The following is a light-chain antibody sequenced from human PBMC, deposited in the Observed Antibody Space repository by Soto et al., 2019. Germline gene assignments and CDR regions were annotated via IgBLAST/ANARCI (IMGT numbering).Light chain of an antibody. CDR1: QSISSW. Sequence: DIQMTQSPSTLSASVGDRVTITCRASQSISSWLAWYQQKPGKAPKLLIYKASSLESGVPSRFSGSGSGTEFTLTISSLQPDDSATYYCQQYNSWCTFGPGTKVDIK. V-gene: IGKV1-5*03. CDR3: QQYNSWCT. J-gene: IGKJ3*01. CDR2: KAS.